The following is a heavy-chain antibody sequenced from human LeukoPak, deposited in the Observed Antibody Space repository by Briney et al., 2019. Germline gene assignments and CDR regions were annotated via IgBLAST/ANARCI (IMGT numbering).Heavy chain of an antibody. CDR1: AITFSDYY. D-gene: IGHD6-13*01. V-gene: IGHV3-11*01. J-gene: IGHJ5*01. CDR3: AGGRRYSASWYGDS. CDR2: ISGSGSTI. Sequence: GGSLRLSCGASAITFSDYYMNWIRQAPGKGLEWVSYISGSGSTIYYADSVRGRFTISRDNAKNSLYLQMNSLRAEDTAVYYCAGGRRYSASWYGDSWGQGTLVTVSS.